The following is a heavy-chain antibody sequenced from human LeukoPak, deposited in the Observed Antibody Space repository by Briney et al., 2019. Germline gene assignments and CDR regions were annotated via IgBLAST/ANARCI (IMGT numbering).Heavy chain of an antibody. CDR2: INHSGST. V-gene: IGHV4-34*01. CDR3: ARGFGSGSYYNY. J-gene: IGHJ4*02. D-gene: IGHD3-10*01. Sequence: SETLSLTCTVYGGSFSGYYWSWIRQPPGKGLEWIGEINHSGSTNYDPSLKSRVTISVDTSKNQFSLKLSSVTAADTAVYYCARGFGSGSYYNYWGQGTLVTVSS. CDR1: GGSFSGYY.